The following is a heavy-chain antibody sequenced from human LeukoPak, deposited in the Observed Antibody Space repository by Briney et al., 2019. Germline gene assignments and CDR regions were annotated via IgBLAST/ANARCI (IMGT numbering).Heavy chain of an antibody. Sequence: GVSLRHSCAASEFTFSDYYMSWIRQAPGKGLEWVSCISTRSTYTKYADSVKGRFTISRDNARNSLYLQMNNLRAEDTAVFYCARDLQAVAGTWFDLWGQGTLVTVSS. D-gene: IGHD6-19*01. V-gene: IGHV3-11*06. CDR2: ISTRSTYT. J-gene: IGHJ5*02. CDR1: EFTFSDYY. CDR3: ARDLQAVAGTWFDL.